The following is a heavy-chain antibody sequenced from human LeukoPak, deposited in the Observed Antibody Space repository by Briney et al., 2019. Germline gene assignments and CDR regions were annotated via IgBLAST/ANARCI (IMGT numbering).Heavy chain of an antibody. V-gene: IGHV3-30-3*01. CDR2: LSSGGINK. CDR3: ARDHAGSGRAFDY. Sequence: GGSLRLSCAASGFTFSTYTMNWVRQAPGKGLEWVGLLSSGGINKHYADSVKGRFIISRDNSMSTLYLQMNSLGVEDTAVYYCARDHAGSGRAFDYWGQGTLVTVSS. CDR1: GFTFSTYT. D-gene: IGHD2-15*01. J-gene: IGHJ4*02.